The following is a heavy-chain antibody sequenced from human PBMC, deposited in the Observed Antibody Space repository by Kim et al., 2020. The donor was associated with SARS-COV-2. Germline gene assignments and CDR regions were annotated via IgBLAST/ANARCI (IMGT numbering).Heavy chain of an antibody. V-gene: IGHV3-72*01. D-gene: IGHD5-18*01. J-gene: IGHJ4*02. CDR3: ARGRGNTATYFDY. Sequence: AEAVEGRFTISRDESKNSLYLQMNSLKTEDTAVYYCARGRGNTATYFDYWGQGTLVTVSS.